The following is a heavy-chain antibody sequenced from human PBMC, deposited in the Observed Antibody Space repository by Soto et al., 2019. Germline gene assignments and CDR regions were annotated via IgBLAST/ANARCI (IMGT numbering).Heavy chain of an antibody. D-gene: IGHD2-21*01. CDR3: ARAYRLTYCFGD. J-gene: IGHJ4*02. CDR1: GVTFRGYA. CDR2: ISDDGSKT. Sequence: GRSLRLSCAPSGVTFRGYAVHWVRQTPGKGLEWVTVISDDGSKTYYADSVKGRFSVSRDDSTNMVFLQMGSLRSVDTAVYHCARAYRLTYCFGDWGRGTRVTVSS. V-gene: IGHV3-30*14.